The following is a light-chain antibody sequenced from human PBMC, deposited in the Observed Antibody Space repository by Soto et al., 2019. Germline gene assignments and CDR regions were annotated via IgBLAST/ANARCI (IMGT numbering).Light chain of an antibody. CDR2: DVS. Sequence: QSALTQPASVSGSPGQSITISCTGTSSDAGAYNYVSWYQQHPGKAPKLIIYDVSNRPSGVSNRFSGSKSGNTASLTISWLQAEDEADYYCSSYPSSTTLVFGGGTKLTVL. J-gene: IGLJ2*01. CDR1: SSDAGAYNY. V-gene: IGLV2-14*01. CDR3: SSYPSSTTLV.